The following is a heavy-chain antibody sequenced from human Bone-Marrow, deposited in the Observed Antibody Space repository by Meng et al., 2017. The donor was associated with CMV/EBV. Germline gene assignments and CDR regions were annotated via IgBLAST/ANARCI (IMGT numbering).Heavy chain of an antibody. Sequence: GGSLRLSCAASGFTFSSYSMNWVRQAPGKGLEWVSSISSSSSYIYYADSVKGRFTISRDNAKNSLYLQMNSLRAEDTAVYYCARGPPYYVIYYGMDVWGQGNTVTVSS. CDR3: ARGPPYYVIYYGMDV. D-gene: IGHD3-22*01. J-gene: IGHJ6*02. CDR2: ISSSSSYI. CDR1: GFTFSSYS. V-gene: IGHV3-21*01.